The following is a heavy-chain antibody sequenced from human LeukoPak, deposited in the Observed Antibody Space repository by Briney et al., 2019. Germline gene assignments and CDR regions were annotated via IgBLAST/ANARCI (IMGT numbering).Heavy chain of an antibody. CDR3: SRRRAAAGSSTYAY. D-gene: IGHD6-13*01. V-gene: IGHV1-2*02. J-gene: IGHJ4*02. Sequence: GASVKVSCKASGYTFTGYYMHWVRQAPGQGLEWMGWINPNSGGTNYAQKFQGRVTMTRDTSISTAYMELSRLRSDDTAVYYCSRRRAAAGSSTYAYWGQGTLVTVSS. CDR2: INPNSGGT. CDR1: GYTFTGYY.